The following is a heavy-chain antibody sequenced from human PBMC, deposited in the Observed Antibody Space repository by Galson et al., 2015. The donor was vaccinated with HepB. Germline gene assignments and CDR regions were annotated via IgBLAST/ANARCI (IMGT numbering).Heavy chain of an antibody. V-gene: IGHV3-53*01. CDR1: GFTVSNTY. J-gene: IGHJ4*02. D-gene: IGHD2-15*01. Sequence: SLRLSCAASGFTVSNTYMNWVRQAPGKGLEWVSVIYSGGATYYADSVKGRFTISRDNSKNTLYLHVKNLRAQDTAVYYFASPFCTGGSCYPLWYWGQGTLVTVSS. CDR2: IYSGGAT. CDR3: ASPFCTGGSCYPLWY.